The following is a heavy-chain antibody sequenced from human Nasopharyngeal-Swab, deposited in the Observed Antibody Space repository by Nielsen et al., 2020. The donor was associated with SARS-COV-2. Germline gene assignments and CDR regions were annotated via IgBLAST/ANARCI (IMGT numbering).Heavy chain of an antibody. CDR1: GFTFSSYA. J-gene: IGHJ4*02. CDR3: AKTGRKGTTVVTLDY. CDR2: ISGSGST. V-gene: IGHV3-23*01. Sequence: GGSLRLSCAASGFTFSSYAMSWVRQAHGKGLEWVSAISGSGSTYYADSVKGRFTISRDNSKNTLYLQMNSLRAEDTAVYYCAKTGRKGTTVVTLDYWGQGTLVTVSS. D-gene: IGHD4-23*01.